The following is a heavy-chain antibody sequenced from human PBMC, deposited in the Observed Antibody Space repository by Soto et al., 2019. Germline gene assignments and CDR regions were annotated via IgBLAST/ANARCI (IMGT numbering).Heavy chain of an antibody. CDR1: GYTFTSYA. CDR2: INAGNGNK. Sequence: GASVEVSCKASGYTFTSYAMHWVGQAPGQRLEWMGWINAGNGNKKHSQKFQGRVTITRDTSASTAYMELSSLTSEDTAVYYCARGGPPIDYWGQGTLVTVSS. CDR3: ARGGPPIDY. V-gene: IGHV1-3*01. J-gene: IGHJ4*02. D-gene: IGHD3-10*01.